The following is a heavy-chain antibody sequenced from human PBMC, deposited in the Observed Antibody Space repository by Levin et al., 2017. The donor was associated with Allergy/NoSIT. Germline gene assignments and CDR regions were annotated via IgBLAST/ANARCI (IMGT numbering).Heavy chain of an antibody. Sequence: SQTLSLPCTVSGGSIRSYYWSWIRQPPGKGLEWIGYIYYSGSTNYNPSLKSRVTISVDTSKNQFSLKLSSVTAADTAVYYCARDRNYCSGGSCDGDGIDYWGQGTLVTVSS. CDR3: ARDRNYCSGGSCDGDGIDY. CDR2: IYYSGST. V-gene: IGHV4-59*01. J-gene: IGHJ4*02. D-gene: IGHD2-15*01. CDR1: GGSIRSYY.